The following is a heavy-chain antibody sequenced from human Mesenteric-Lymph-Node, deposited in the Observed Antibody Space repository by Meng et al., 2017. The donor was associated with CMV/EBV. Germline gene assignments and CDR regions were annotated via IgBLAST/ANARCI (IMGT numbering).Heavy chain of an antibody. J-gene: IGHJ4*02. CDR1: RYTFTDYY. CDR3: ARGDYGSGRYLNY. CDR2: INPSSGDT. D-gene: IGHD3-10*01. V-gene: IGHV1-2*06. Sequence: KASRYTFTDYYLRWVRQAPGQGLEWMGRINPSSGDTDYAQKFQGRVTMTRDTPITTAYMELSSLRSDDTAVYYCARGDYGSGRYLNYWGQGTLVTVSS.